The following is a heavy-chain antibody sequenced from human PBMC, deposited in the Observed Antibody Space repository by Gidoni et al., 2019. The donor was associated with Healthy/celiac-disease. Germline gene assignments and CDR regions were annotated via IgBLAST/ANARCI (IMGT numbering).Heavy chain of an antibody. CDR2: ISSNGGST. D-gene: IGHD2-8*02. J-gene: IGHJ3*02. Sequence: EVQLVESGGGLVQPGGSLRLACAASGFTFSSYAMPWVRQAPGKGLEYVSAISSNGGSTYYANSVKGRFTISRDNSKNTLYLQMGSLRAEDMAVYYCARDWTGGGDAFDIWGQGTMVTVSS. V-gene: IGHV3-64*01. CDR1: GFTFSSYA. CDR3: ARDWTGGGDAFDI.